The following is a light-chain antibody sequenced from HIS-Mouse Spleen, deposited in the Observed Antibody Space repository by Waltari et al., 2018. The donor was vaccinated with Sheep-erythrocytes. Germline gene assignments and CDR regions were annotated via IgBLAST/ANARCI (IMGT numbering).Light chain of an antibody. CDR2: QES. CDR3: QAWDSSTAWNVV. CDR1: KLGDKY. V-gene: IGLV3-1*01. J-gene: IGLJ2*01. Sequence: SYELTQPPSVSVSPGQTASITCSGDKLGDKYACWYQQKPGQSPVLVIYQESKRPSGIPERFSGYNAGNTATLTISGTQAMDEADYYCQAWDSSTAWNVVFGGGTKLTVL.